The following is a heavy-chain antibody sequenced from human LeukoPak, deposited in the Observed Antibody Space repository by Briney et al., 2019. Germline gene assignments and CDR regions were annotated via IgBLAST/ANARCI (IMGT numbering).Heavy chain of an antibody. D-gene: IGHD4-23*01. CDR3: AKGVRGWTNIDY. CDR2: INGSGGST. Sequence: GGSLRLSCAASGFTFSSYGKSWVRQAPGKGLDWVSGINGSGGSTYYADSVKGRFTISRDNSKNTLYLQMNSLRAEDKTVYYCAKGVRGWTNIDYWGQGTLVTVSS. CDR1: GFTFSSYG. J-gene: IGHJ4*02. V-gene: IGHV3-23*01.